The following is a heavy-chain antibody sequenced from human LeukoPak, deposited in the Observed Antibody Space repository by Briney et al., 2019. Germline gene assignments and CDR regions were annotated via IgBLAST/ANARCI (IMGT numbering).Heavy chain of an antibody. J-gene: IGHJ4*02. Sequence: GGSLRLSCAASGFTFSDYYMSWIRQAPGKGLEWVSYISSSSSYTNYADSVKGRFAISRDNSENTLYLQMNSLGAEDTAVYYCAKVRGGSYLAFFDYWGQGTLVTVSS. V-gene: IGHV3-11*05. CDR2: ISSSSSYT. CDR1: GFTFSDYY. CDR3: AKVRGGSYLAFFDY. D-gene: IGHD1-26*01.